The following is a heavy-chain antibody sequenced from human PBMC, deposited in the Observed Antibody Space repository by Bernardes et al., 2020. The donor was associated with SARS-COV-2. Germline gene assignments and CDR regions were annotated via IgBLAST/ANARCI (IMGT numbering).Heavy chain of an antibody. Sequence: GGSLRLSCVGSGFTFDDYTMYWVRQTPGQRLEWVSLVNWDATSTYYSDSVKGRFIISRDNSKNSLYLQMNSLRTEDTALYYCVKDSLAYYHGSGSYYNHWGQGTLVTVSS. D-gene: IGHD3-10*01. CDR3: VKDSLAYYHGSGSYYNH. V-gene: IGHV3-43*01. J-gene: IGHJ4*02. CDR2: VNWDATST. CDR1: GFTFDDYT.